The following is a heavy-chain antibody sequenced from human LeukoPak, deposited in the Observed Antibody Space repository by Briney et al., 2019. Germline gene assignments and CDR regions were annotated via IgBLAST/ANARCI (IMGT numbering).Heavy chain of an antibody. D-gene: IGHD5-24*01. CDR3: ARSHAPMATITKFDY. Sequence: SAKVSCKASGGTFSSYAISWVRQAPGQGLEWMGGIIPIFGTANYAQKFTITADESTSTAYMELSSLRSEDTAVYYCARSHAPMATITKFDYWGQGTLVTVSS. CDR2: IIPIFGTA. CDR1: GGTFSSYA. V-gene: IGHV1-69*13. J-gene: IGHJ4*02.